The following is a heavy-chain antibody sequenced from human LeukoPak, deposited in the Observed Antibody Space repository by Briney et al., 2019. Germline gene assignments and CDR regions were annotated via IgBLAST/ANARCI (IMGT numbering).Heavy chain of an antibody. V-gene: IGHV3-23*01. CDR1: GFTFSSYA. J-gene: IGHJ4*02. CDR2: IGGGGEST. CDR3: AKVLSGSQDY. D-gene: IGHD1-26*01. Sequence: TGGSLRLSCAASGFTFSSYAMSWVRQAPGKGLEWVSTIGGGGESTYYADSVKGRFTISRDNSKNTVYLQMNSLRAEDTAVYYCAKVLSGSQDYWGQGTLVTVFS.